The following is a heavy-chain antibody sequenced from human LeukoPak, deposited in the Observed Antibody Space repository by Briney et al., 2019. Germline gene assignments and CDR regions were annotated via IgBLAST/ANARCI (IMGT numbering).Heavy chain of an antibody. CDR3: ARQGSEIDY. V-gene: IGHV3-48*03. J-gene: IGHJ4*02. CDR1: GFTFSSYE. CDR2: ISSGGGTI. Sequence: PGGSLRLSCAASGFTFSSYELNWVGQTPGKGLEWISYISSGGGTIYYADSVKGRFTVSRDNAENSLYLQMNSLRAEDTAMYYCARQGSEIDYWGQGTLVTVSS.